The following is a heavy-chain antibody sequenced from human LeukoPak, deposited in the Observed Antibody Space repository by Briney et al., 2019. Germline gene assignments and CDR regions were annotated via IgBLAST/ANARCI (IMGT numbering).Heavy chain of an antibody. V-gene: IGHV3-21*01. CDR1: GFTFSSYS. CDR2: ISSSSSYI. D-gene: IGHD3-10*01. J-gene: IGHJ4*02. CDR3: ARVVGSGSYDY. Sequence: GGSLRLSCAASGFTFSSYSMNWVRQAPGKGLEWVSSISSSSSYIYYADSVKGRFTIPRDNAKNSLYLQMTSLRAEDTAVYYCARVVGSGSYDYWGQGTLVTVSS.